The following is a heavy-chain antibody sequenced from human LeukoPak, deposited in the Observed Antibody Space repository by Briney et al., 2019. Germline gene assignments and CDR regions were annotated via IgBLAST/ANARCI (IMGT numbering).Heavy chain of an antibody. D-gene: IGHD4-23*01. Sequence: SETLSLTCAVSGGSISSSSTNCWTWVRQPPGKGLEWIGEIYHSGATNYNPSLKSRVTMLLDKSKNQFSMKLNSVTAADTAVYYCARNGGNSDYDYWGQGTLVTVSA. CDR2: IYHSGAT. J-gene: IGHJ4*02. CDR3: ARNGGNSDYDY. V-gene: IGHV4-4*02. CDR1: GGSISSSSTNC.